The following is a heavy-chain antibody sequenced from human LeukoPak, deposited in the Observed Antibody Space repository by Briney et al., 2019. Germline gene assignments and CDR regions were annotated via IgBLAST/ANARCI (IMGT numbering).Heavy chain of an antibody. J-gene: IGHJ5*02. CDR3: ARVQTGGWFDP. CDR2: ISYDGSNK. V-gene: IGHV3-30-3*01. D-gene: IGHD3-16*01. Sequence: QAGGSLRLSCAASGFTFSSYAMHWVRQAPGKGLEWVAVISYDGSNKYYADSVKGRFTISRDNSKNTLYLQMNSLRAEDTAVYYCARVQTGGWFDPWGQGTLVTVSS. CDR1: GFTFSSYA.